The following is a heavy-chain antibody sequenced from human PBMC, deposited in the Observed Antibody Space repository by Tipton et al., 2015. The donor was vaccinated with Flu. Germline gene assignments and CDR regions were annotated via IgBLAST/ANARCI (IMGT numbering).Heavy chain of an antibody. J-gene: IGHJ4*02. CDR3: AKDHGGSFYYFDY. D-gene: IGHD6-25*01. V-gene: IGHV3-23*01. Sequence: SLRLSCAASGFTFSSYAMSWVRQAPGKGLEWVSGFSGSGGSTYYADSVKGRFTISRDNSKNTLYLQMQSLRAEDTAIYYCAKDHGGSFYYFDYWGQGTLVTVSS. CDR2: FSGSGGST. CDR1: GFTFSSYA.